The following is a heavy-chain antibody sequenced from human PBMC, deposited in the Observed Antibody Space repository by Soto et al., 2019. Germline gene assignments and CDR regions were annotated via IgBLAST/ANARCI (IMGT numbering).Heavy chain of an antibody. CDR3: AGATSVWGGRDY. J-gene: IGHJ4*02. CDR1: GFTFNMYW. Sequence: EVQLVESGGGLVQPGGSLRLSCAASGFTFNMYWMSWVRQAPGKGLEWVANIKEDGSEGYYVDSVKGRFTISRDNAKNSLYLQMNSLRAEDTAVYFCAGATSVWGGRDYWGQGTLVTVSS. CDR2: IKEDGSEG. D-gene: IGHD3-16*01. V-gene: IGHV3-7*01.